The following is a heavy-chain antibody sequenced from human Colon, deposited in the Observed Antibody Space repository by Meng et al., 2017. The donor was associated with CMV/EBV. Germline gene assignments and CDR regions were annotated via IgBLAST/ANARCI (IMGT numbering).Heavy chain of an antibody. D-gene: IGHD5-18*01. V-gene: IGHV4-4*07. CDR1: GGSISSYY. CDR3: ARAQYTYGYWIFDY. CDR2: IYPSGFP. Sequence: RQDSGPRSVNRSDSLSLICTVSGGSISSYYWSWFRQPAGKGLEWIGRIYPSGFPKYKPSLESRVTMSADTSKNQISLKLTSVTAADTAVYYCARAQYTYGYWIFDYWGQGTLVTVSS. J-gene: IGHJ4*02.